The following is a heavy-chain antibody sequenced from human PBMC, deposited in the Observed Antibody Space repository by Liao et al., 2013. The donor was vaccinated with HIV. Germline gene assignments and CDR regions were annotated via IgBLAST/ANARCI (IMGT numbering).Heavy chain of an antibody. J-gene: IGHJ4*02. CDR1: GDLIRRDNYY. D-gene: IGHD3-10*01. V-gene: IGHV4-61*02. CDR3: ARDPGGYYGSDLD. CDR2: IYTGMSTTGTT. Sequence: QVRLQESGPGLVKPSQTLSLTCTVSGDLIRRDNYYWTWIRQPAGKGLEWIGHIYTGMSTTGTTNYNPSLKSRVSISADTSSNHVSLKLTSVTAADTAVYYCARDPGGYYGSDLDWGREPWSPSPQ.